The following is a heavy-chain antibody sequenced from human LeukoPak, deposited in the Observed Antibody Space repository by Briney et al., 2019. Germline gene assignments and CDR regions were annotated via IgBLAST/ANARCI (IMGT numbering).Heavy chain of an antibody. D-gene: IGHD2/OR15-2a*01. V-gene: IGHV4-31*03. Sequence: SETLSLTCTVSGGSISSGGYYWSWIRQHPGKGLEWIGYIYYSGSTYYNPSLKSRVTISVDTSKNQFSLKLGSVTAADTAVYYCARSAYYNLGNWFDPWGQGTLVTVSS. CDR1: GGSISSGGYY. J-gene: IGHJ5*02. CDR3: ARSAYYNLGNWFDP. CDR2: IYYSGST.